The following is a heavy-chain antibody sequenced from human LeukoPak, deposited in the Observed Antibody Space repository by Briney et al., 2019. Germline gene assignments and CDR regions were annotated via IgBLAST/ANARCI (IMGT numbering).Heavy chain of an antibody. CDR2: IYDRGST. Sequence: TSETLSLTCTVSGGSISSSSYYWGWIRQPPGKGLEWIGTIYDRGSTYYNPSLKSRVSIFADTSKNQFSLKLSSVTAADTAVYYCARHDSSGPYNAFDVWGQGTMVTVSS. J-gene: IGHJ3*01. CDR3: ARHDSSGPYNAFDV. V-gene: IGHV4-39*01. CDR1: GGSISSSSYY. D-gene: IGHD3-22*01.